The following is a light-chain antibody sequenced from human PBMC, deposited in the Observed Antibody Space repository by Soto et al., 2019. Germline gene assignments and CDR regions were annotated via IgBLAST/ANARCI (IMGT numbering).Light chain of an antibody. V-gene: IGLV4-69*01. Sequence: QPVLTQSPSASASLGASVKLTCTLSSGHSSYAIAWHQQQPEKGPRYLMKLNSDGRHSKGDGIPDRFSGSSSGAERYLTISSLQSEDEADYYCQTWGSGIPVVFGGGTKLTVL. CDR1: SGHSSYA. CDR3: QTWGSGIPVV. J-gene: IGLJ2*01. CDR2: LNSDGRH.